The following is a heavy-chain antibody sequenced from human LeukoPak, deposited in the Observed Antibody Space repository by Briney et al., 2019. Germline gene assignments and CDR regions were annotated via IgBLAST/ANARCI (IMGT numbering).Heavy chain of an antibody. CDR2: IYPGDSDT. V-gene: IGHV5-51*01. J-gene: IGHJ6*02. CDR3: ARTGAAGSYYYYYGMDV. CDR1: GYSFTSYW. D-gene: IGHD6-13*01. Sequence: GESLKISCKGSGYSFTSYWIGWVRQMPGKGLEWMGTIYPGDSDTRYSPSFQGQVTISADKSISTAYLQWSSLKASDTAMYYCARTGAAGSYYYYYGMDVWGQETTVTVSS.